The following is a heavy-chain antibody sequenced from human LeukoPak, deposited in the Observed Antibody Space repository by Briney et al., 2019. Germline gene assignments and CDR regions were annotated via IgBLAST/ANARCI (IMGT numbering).Heavy chain of an antibody. D-gene: IGHD3-9*01. CDR2: ISAYNGNT. J-gene: IGHJ4*02. CDR1: GYTFTSYG. CDR3: ARGPRYFDFFFDPKLNDY. V-gene: IGHV1-18*01. Sequence: AASVKVSCKASGYTFTSYGISWVRQAPGQGLEWMGWISAYNGNTNYAQKLQGRVTMTTDTSTSTAYMELRSLRSDDTAVYYCARGPRYFDFFFDPKLNDYWGQGTLVTVSS.